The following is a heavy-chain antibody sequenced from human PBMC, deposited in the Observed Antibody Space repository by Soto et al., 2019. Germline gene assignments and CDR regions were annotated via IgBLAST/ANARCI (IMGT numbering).Heavy chain of an antibody. CDR1: GYTFTSYG. J-gene: IGHJ5*02. V-gene: IGHV1-18*01. D-gene: IGHD2-15*01. CDR3: ARAPGVVVVVVAGVGWFDP. Sequence: ASVKVSCKASGYTFTSYGISWVRQAPGQGLEWMGWISAYNGNTNYAQKLQGRVTMTTDTSTSTAYMELRSLRSDDTAVYYCARAPGVVVVVVAGVGWFDPWGQGTLVTVSS. CDR2: ISAYNGNT.